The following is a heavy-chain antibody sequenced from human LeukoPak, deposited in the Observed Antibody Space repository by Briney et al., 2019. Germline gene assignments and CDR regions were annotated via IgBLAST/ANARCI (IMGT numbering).Heavy chain of an antibody. Sequence: PSETLSLTCTVSGGSISSYYWSWIRQPAGKGLEWIGYIYYSGSTYYNPSLKSRVTISVDTSKNQFSLKLSSVTATDTAVYYCARSSGSYYWFDPWGQGTLVTVSS. CDR2: IYYSGST. CDR3: ARSSGSYYWFDP. V-gene: IGHV4-59*06. CDR1: GGSISSYY. J-gene: IGHJ5*02. D-gene: IGHD1-26*01.